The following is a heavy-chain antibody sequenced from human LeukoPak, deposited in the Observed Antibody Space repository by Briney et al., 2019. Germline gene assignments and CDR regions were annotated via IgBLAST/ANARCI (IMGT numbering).Heavy chain of an antibody. CDR1: GVSISSYY. Sequence: SETLSLTCTVSGVSISSYYWSWLRQPPGKGLEWIGYIYYSGSTNYTPSLKSRVTISVDTSKNQFSLKLSSVTAADTAVYYCARVGSTYYYGSGSYYPTDDYWGQGTLVTVSS. J-gene: IGHJ4*02. CDR2: IYYSGST. CDR3: ARVGSTYYYGSGSYYPTDDY. D-gene: IGHD3-10*01. V-gene: IGHV4-59*12.